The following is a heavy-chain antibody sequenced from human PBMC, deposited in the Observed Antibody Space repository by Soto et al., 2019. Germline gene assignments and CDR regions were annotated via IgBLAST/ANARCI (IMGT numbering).Heavy chain of an antibody. J-gene: IGHJ4*02. Sequence: EVQLVESGGGLVQPGGSLRLSCAASGFTFSSYSMNWVRQAPGKGLEWVSYISSSSSTIYYADSVKGRFTISRDNATNSLYLQMSSLRAEDTAVYYCARDKGRSPLDYWGQGTLVTVSS. CDR1: GFTFSSYS. D-gene: IGHD2-15*01. CDR3: ARDKGRSPLDY. V-gene: IGHV3-48*01. CDR2: ISSSSSTI.